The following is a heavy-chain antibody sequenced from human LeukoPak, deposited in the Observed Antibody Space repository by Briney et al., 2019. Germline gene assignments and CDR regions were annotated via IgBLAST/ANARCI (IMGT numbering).Heavy chain of an antibody. D-gene: IGHD7-27*01. J-gene: IGHJ6*03. CDR3: ARGQTELGTAYYYYMDV. V-gene: IGHV4-34*01. Sequence: SETLSLTCAVNGGSFSGYSWSWIRQSPGKGLEWLADIIHSGSTNYNPSLKSRVTISLDTSRNQFSLKLTSVTAADTAVYYCARGQTELGTAYYYYMDVWGKGTTVTVSS. CDR1: GGSFSGYS. CDR2: IIHSGST.